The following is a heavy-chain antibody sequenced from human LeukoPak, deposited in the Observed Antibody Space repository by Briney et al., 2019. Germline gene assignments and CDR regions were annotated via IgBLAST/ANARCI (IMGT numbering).Heavy chain of an antibody. D-gene: IGHD3-16*02. CDR2: ITGSGDNT. CDR3: AKEKLMITFGGVIAPFDY. V-gene: IGHV3-23*01. Sequence: GGSLRLSCAASGFTFSSYAMSWVRQAPGKELEWVSGITGSGDNTYYADSVKGRFTISRDNYENTLYVQMNSLRAEDTAVYYCAKEKLMITFGGVIAPFDYWGQGTLVTVSS. J-gene: IGHJ4*02. CDR1: GFTFSSYA.